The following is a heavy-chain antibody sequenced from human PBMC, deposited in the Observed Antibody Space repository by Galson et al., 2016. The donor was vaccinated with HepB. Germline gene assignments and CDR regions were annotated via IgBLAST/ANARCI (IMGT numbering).Heavy chain of an antibody. CDR2: IYSSGNT. D-gene: IGHD6-13*01. CDR3: ARGGGAAAAA. CDR1: GFTVSNNY. V-gene: IGHV3-53*01. Sequence: SLRLSCAASGFTVSNNYVRWVRQAPGKALEWVSLIYSSGNTHYADSVKGRFTISRDSSKNTVYLQMNSLRVDDTAVYYCARGGGAAAAAWGQGTLVTVSS. J-gene: IGHJ5*02.